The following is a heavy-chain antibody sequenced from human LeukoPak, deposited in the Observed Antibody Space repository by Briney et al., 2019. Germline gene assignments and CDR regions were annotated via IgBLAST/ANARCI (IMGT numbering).Heavy chain of an antibody. D-gene: IGHD2-2*01. J-gene: IGHJ4*02. CDR2: IYPGDSDT. CDR1: GYSFTTYW. V-gene: IGHV5-51*01. CDR3: ASPPTRECSSISCPLSY. Sequence: GESLKISCKGSGYSFTTYWIAWVGQMPGRGLEWMGIIYPGDSDTRYSPSFQGQVTISVDKSVSAAYLQWSSLKASDTAMYYCASPPTRECSSISCPLSYWGQGTLVTVSS.